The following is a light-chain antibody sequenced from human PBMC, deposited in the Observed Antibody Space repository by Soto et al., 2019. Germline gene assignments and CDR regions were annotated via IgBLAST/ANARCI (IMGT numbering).Light chain of an antibody. Sequence: QSALTLPASVSGSPGQSITISCTGTSSDVGGYNYVSWYQQHPGKAPNLMIYDVSNRPSGVSNRLSDSKSGYRASLTISKIQAEHVAHDYFSSYTSSSTVVFGRGTKLTVL. CDR3: SSYTSSSTVV. J-gene: IGLJ2*01. V-gene: IGLV2-14*01. CDR1: SSDVGGYNY. CDR2: DVS.